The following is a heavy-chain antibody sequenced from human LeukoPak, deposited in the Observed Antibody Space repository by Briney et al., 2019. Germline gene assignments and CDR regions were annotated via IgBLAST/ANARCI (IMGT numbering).Heavy chain of an antibody. Sequence: PSQTLSLTCTVSGGSISSGSYYWSWIRQPAGKGLEWIGRIYTSGSTNYNPSLKSRVTISVDTSKNQFSLKLSSVTAADTAVHYCARVTGESAGYYYYYMDVWGKGTTVTVSS. J-gene: IGHJ6*03. V-gene: IGHV4-61*02. CDR3: ARVTGESAGYYYYYMDV. CDR2: IYTSGST. D-gene: IGHD3-10*01. CDR1: GGSISSGSYY.